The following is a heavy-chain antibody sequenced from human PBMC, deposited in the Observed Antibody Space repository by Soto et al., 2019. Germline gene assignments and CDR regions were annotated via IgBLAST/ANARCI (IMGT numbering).Heavy chain of an antibody. CDR1: GFTFSTYS. V-gene: IGHV3-48*02. D-gene: IGHD2-8*01. J-gene: IGHJ4*02. CDR3: ARDRDAYCSKGICSGPYFDY. CDR2: ISDNSSVI. Sequence: GGSLRLSCAASGFTFSTYSINWVRQAPGKGLEWISYISDNSSVIYYADAVKGRFTISRDNAKNSLYLQMNSLRDEDTAVYYCARDRDAYCSKGICSGPYFDYWGQGTLVTVSS.